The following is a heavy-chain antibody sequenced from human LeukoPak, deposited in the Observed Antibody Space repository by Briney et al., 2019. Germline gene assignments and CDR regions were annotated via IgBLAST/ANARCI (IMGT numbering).Heavy chain of an antibody. Sequence: GGSLRLSCAASGFTFSSYGMHWVRQAPGKGLEWVAFIRYDGSNKYYADSVKGRFTISRDNSKNTLYLQMNSLRAEDTAVYYCARGAHKRDDYGGFFDYWGQKTLVTVSS. CDR1: GFTFSSYG. J-gene: IGHJ4*02. CDR2: IRYDGSNK. D-gene: IGHD4-23*01. V-gene: IGHV3-30*02. CDR3: ARGAHKRDDYGGFFDY.